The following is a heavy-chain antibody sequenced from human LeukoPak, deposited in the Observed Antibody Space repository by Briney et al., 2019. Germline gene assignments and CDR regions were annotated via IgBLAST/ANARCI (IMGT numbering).Heavy chain of an antibody. Sequence: QSGGSLRLSCAASGFTFSSYEMNWVRQAPGKGLEWVSYISSSGSTIYYADSVKGRFTISRDNAKNPLYLQMNSLRAEDTAVYYCARAEEYSSSSFDYWGQGTLVTVSS. CDR1: GFTFSSYE. CDR3: ARAEEYSSSSFDY. CDR2: ISSSGSTI. J-gene: IGHJ4*02. D-gene: IGHD6-6*01. V-gene: IGHV3-48*03.